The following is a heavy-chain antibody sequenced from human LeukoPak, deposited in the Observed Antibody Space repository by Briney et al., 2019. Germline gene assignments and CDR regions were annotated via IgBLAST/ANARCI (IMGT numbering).Heavy chain of an antibody. V-gene: IGHV4-39*07. Sequence: SETLSLTCPVSGGSISSSSCYWGWIRQPPGKGLEWIGSIYYSGSTYYNPSLKSRVPISVPTSKYQLSLKLSSVAAADTAVYYCARVKEYSSGWYAHAFDIWRQGTMVTVSS. D-gene: IGHD6-19*01. CDR1: GGSISSSSCY. J-gene: IGHJ3*02. CDR2: IYYSGST. CDR3: ARVKEYSSGWYAHAFDI.